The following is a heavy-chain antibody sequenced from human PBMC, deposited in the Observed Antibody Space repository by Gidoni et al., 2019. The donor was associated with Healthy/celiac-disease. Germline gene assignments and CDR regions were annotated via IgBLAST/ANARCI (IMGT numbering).Heavy chain of an antibody. J-gene: IGHJ6*02. V-gene: IGHV1-69*01. CDR2: IIPIFGTA. CDR3: AGYLAYCGGDCYSANYYYYGMDV. Sequence: QVQLVQSGAEVKKPGSSVKVSCKASGGTFSSYSIRWVRQAPGQGLEWMGGIIPIFGTANYAQKFQGRVTITADEATSTAYMELSSLRSEDTAVYYCAGYLAYCGGDCYSANYYYYGMDVWGQGTTVTVSS. D-gene: IGHD2-21*02. CDR1: GGTFSSYS.